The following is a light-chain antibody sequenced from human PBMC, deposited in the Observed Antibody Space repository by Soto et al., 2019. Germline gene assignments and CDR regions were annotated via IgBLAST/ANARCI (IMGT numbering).Light chain of an antibody. Sequence: IQMTQSPSTLSASLGDRVTITCRASQSISGWLAWYQQKPGKAPKLLIYETSNLQSGVPSRFSGRGSATDFTLTISGLQPDDFATYYCQQYSAYPLTVGGGTKVEI. V-gene: IGKV1-5*03. CDR2: ETS. CDR1: QSISGW. CDR3: QQYSAYPLT. J-gene: IGKJ4*01.